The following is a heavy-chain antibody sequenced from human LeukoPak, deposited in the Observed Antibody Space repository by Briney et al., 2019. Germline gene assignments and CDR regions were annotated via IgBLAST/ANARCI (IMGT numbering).Heavy chain of an antibody. J-gene: IGHJ4*02. D-gene: IGHD1-26*01. CDR1: GGTFSSYA. Sequence: ASVKVSRKASGGTFSSYAISWVRQAPGQGLEWMGRIIPILGIAIYAQKFQGRVTITADKSTSTAYMELSSLRSEDTAVYYCARVGRADLDYWGQGTLVTVSS. CDR2: IIPILGIA. CDR3: ARVGRADLDY. V-gene: IGHV1-69*04.